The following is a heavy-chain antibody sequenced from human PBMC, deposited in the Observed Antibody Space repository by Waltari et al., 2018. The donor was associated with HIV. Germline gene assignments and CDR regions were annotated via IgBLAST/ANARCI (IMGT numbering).Heavy chain of an antibody. CDR1: GGSFTKNDFY. CDR3: ARRGDGFNQHARLDH. D-gene: IGHD2-2*01. J-gene: IGHJ4*02. CDR2: MYNSGTT. Sequence: QLHLQASGPGLVKPSETLALTCTVAGGSFTKNDFYWAWIPQPPGKGLEWIGLMYNSGTTDYNPSLKSRVSMSRDTSKNRFSLRLHSVTAADTAIYYCARRGDGFNQHARLDHWGPGTLVTVSS. V-gene: IGHV4-39*01.